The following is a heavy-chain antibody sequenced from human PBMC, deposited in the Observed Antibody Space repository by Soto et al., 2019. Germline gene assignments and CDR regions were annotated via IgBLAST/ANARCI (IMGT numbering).Heavy chain of an antibody. CDR2: ISFDGSNE. CDR3: AKDPGANSYGSNSGYFQH. CDR1: GFTFSSYG. V-gene: IGHV3-30*18. J-gene: IGHJ1*01. D-gene: IGHD4-4*01. Sequence: QVQLVESGGGVVQPGRSLRLSCTASGFTFSSYGMHWVRQTPGKGLEWVAVISFDGSNEDHADSVKGRFTISRDNSKNTLYMQMDSLRAEYTAVYHCAKDPGANSYGSNSGYFQHWGQGNLVTVSS.